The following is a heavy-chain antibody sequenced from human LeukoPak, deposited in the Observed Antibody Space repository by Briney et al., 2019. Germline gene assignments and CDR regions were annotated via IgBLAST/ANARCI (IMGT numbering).Heavy chain of an antibody. J-gene: IGHJ4*02. Sequence: SETLSLTCAVYEGPLSGFSWSWVRQTPGTGLEWIGEINHSGSTKNNPSLKSRVTISVDTSKNQFSLKLSSVTAADTAVYYCAASFYDILTGYLHDYWGQGTLVTVSS. CDR3: AASFYDILTGYLHDY. D-gene: IGHD3-9*01. CDR1: EGPLSGFS. V-gene: IGHV4-34*01. CDR2: INHSGST.